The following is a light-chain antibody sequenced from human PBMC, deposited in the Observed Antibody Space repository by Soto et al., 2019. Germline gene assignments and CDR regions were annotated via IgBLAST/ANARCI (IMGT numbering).Light chain of an antibody. CDR3: QQYDELPYT. CDR2: DAS. V-gene: IGKV1-33*01. Sequence: DIQMTQSPSSLSASVGDRVTITCQASQNIRKYLNWYQHKLGKAPRLLISDASHLEPGVPSRFSASGSWTDFTLTISDLQPGDRATYFCQQYDELPYTFGGGTRLEI. J-gene: IGKJ2*01. CDR1: QNIRKY.